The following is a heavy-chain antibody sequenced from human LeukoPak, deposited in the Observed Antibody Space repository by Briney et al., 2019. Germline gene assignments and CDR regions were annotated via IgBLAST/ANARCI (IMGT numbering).Heavy chain of an antibody. D-gene: IGHD6-6*01. Sequence: PSETLSLTCTVSGTSICSYYWSWIRQPPGKGGEWIVYIYDSGSTKYNPSLQSRVTISQDTSKNQFSLKLNSVTAADTAIYYCARADYSRSSWGLDVWGQGTTVIVSS. V-gene: IGHV4-59*01. CDR3: ARADYSRSSWGLDV. CDR2: IYDSGST. J-gene: IGHJ6*02. CDR1: GTSICSYY.